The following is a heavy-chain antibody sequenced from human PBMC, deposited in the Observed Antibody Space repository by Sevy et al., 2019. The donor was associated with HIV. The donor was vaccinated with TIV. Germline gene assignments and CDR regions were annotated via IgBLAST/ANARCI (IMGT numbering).Heavy chain of an antibody. CDR2: IKGGGSET. CDR3: ARDCNSTWCPCGLDV. CDR1: GFTFSSYW. Sequence: GGSLRLSCAASGFTFSSYWMTWVRQAPGKGLEWVAKIKGGGSETYYVDSMRGRFTISRDNAKNALYLQMNSLRVEDTALYYCARDCNSTWCPCGLDVWGQGTTVTVSS. V-gene: IGHV3-7*03. J-gene: IGHJ6*02. D-gene: IGHD2-2*01.